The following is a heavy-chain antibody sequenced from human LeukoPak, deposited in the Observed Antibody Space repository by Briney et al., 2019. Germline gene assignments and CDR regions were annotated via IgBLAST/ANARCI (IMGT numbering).Heavy chain of an antibody. Sequence: GGSLRLSCAVSGFTFSSHAMTCVRQAPGKGLEWVSGISISGDITYYADSVQGRFIISRDNSKNTVYLQMNSLSVEDTAVYYCANEEAHNDYWGQGTLVRVSS. CDR1: GFTFSSHA. V-gene: IGHV3-23*01. J-gene: IGHJ4*02. CDR2: ISISGDIT. CDR3: ANEEAHNDY.